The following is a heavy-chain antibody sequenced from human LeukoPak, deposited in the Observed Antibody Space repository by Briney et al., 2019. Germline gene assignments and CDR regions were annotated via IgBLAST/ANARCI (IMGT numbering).Heavy chain of an antibody. CDR1: GFTFSSYS. V-gene: IGHV3-48*02. Sequence: PGGSLRLSCAASGFTFSSYSMNWVRQAPGKGLEWVSYISSSSSTIYYADSVKGRFTISRDNAKNSLYLQMNSLRDEDTAVYYCARAYSSSWYEGSLDYWGQGTLVTVSS. J-gene: IGHJ4*02. CDR2: ISSSSSTI. D-gene: IGHD6-13*01. CDR3: ARAYSSSWYEGSLDY.